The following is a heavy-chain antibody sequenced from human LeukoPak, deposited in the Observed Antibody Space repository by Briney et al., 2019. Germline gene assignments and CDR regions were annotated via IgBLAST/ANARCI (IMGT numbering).Heavy chain of an antibody. CDR3: ARDKNCSSNNFYFSPGH. CDR1: GFTFSSYG. Sequence: GGSLRLTCAASGFTFSSYGMHWLRQAPGKGLEWVAVISYDGSNKYYADSVKGRFTISRDSSKNTLHLQMNSLRPDDTAVYYCARDKNCSSNNFYFSPGHWGQGTLVTVSS. J-gene: IGHJ4*02. V-gene: IGHV3-30*03. D-gene: IGHD2-15*01. CDR2: ISYDGSNK.